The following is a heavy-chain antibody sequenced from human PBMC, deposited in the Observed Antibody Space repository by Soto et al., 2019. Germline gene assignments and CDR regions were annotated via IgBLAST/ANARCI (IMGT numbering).Heavy chain of an antibody. D-gene: IGHD3-16*01. J-gene: IGHJ5*02. Sequence: QVQLVQSGAEVKKPGSSVKVSCKASGGTFSSYTISWVRQAPGQGLEWMGRIIPILGIANYAQKFQGRVTITADKATSTAYMELSSLRSDDTAVYYCARDKTRRGGSPFDPWGQGTLVTVSS. CDR1: GGTFSSYT. V-gene: IGHV1-69*08. CDR3: ARDKTRRGGSPFDP. CDR2: IIPILGIA.